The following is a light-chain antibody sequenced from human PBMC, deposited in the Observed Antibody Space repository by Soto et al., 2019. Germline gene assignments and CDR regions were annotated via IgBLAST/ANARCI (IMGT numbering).Light chain of an antibody. V-gene: IGLV2-14*01. CDR2: EVS. CDR1: GIDVAANNF. J-gene: IGLJ1*01. CDR3: SSYKSSNNYV. Sequence: QSVLTQPASVAGSPGQAITISGMGSGIDVAANNFVSCYQHHPGKAPKLMIYEVSSRPSGVSNRFSGSKSGNTASLTISGLQAEDQADYYCSSYKSSNNYVFGSGTKVTVL.